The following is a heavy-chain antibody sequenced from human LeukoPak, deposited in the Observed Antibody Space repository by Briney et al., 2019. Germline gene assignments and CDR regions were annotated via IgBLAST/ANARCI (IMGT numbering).Heavy chain of an antibody. Sequence: SVKVSCKASGGTFSGYAISRVRQAPGQGLEWMGGIIPIFGTANYAQKFQGRVTITADESTSTAYMELSSLRSEDTAVYYCARVAHPYYDSSGPSWSSAFDIWGQGTMVTVSS. CDR3: ARVAHPYYDSSGPSWSSAFDI. D-gene: IGHD3-22*01. V-gene: IGHV1-69*13. CDR1: GGTFSGYA. CDR2: IIPIFGTA. J-gene: IGHJ3*02.